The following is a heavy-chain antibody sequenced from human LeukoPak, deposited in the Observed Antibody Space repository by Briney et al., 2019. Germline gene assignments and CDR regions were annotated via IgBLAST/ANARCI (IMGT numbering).Heavy chain of an antibody. Sequence: GGSLRLSCAASGFTFSSYSMNWVRQAPGKGLEWVSYISSSSSTIYYADSVKGRFTISRDNAKNSLYLQMNSLRAGDTAVYYCARVAFWSGYYREYYFDYWGQGTLVTVSS. CDR3: ARVAFWSGYYREYYFDY. CDR1: GFTFSSYS. CDR2: ISSSSSTI. V-gene: IGHV3-48*01. D-gene: IGHD3-3*01. J-gene: IGHJ4*02.